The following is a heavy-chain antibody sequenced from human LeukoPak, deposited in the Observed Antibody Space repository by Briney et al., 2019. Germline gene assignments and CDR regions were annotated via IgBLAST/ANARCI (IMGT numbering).Heavy chain of an antibody. V-gene: IGHV3-23*01. Sequence: GGSLRLSCAASGFTFSIYAMSWVRQAPGKGLKWVSAVSGSGVSTYYADSVKGRFTISRDNSKNTLYLQMNSLRTEDTAVYYCAKDREGAVAGTAVDYWGQGTLVTVSS. J-gene: IGHJ4*02. CDR3: AKDREGAVAGTAVDY. D-gene: IGHD6-19*01. CDR1: GFTFSIYA. CDR2: VSGSGVST.